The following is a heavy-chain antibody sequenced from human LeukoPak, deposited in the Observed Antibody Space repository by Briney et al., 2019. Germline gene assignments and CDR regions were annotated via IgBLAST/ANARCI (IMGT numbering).Heavy chain of an antibody. CDR1: GYTFTSYY. CDR3: ARDYKISQILWFGELANDAFDI. Sequence: GASVKVSCKASGYTFTSYYMHWVRQAPGQGLEWMGIINPSGGSTSYAQKFQGRVTMTRDTSTSTVYMELRSLRSDDTAVYYCARDYKISQILWFGELANDAFDIWGQGTMVTVSS. V-gene: IGHV1-46*01. CDR2: INPSGGST. J-gene: IGHJ3*02. D-gene: IGHD3-10*01.